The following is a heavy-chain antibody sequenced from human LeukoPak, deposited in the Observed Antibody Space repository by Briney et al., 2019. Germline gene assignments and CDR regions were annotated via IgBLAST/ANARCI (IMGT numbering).Heavy chain of an antibody. CDR2: IYYSGGT. V-gene: IGHV4-59*01. J-gene: IGHJ4*02. D-gene: IGHD3-10*01. CDR1: GGSISGYY. Sequence: SETLSLTCTVPGGSISGYYWSWIRQPPGKGLEWIGYIYYSGGTIYSPSLKSRVTISVDASKSVFSLKLSSVTAADTAVYYCAKDFSGSSGGYWGQGTLVTVSS. CDR3: AKDFSGSSGGY.